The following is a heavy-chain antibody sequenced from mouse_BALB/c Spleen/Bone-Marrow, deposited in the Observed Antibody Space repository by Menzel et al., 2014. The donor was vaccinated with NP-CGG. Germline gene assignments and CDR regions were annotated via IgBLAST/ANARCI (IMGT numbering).Heavy chain of an antibody. CDR1: EYEFPSYD. Sequence: EVKLVESGGGLVQPGESLKLSCESNEYEFPSYDMSWVRKTLEKRLELVAAINSDGGSTYYPDTMEGRFIISRDNTKKTLCLQMSSLRSEDTALYYCARHGGYDPFAYWGQGTLVTVSA. V-gene: IGHV5-2*01. CDR3: ARHGGYDPFAY. CDR2: INSDGGST. J-gene: IGHJ3*01. D-gene: IGHD2-2*01.